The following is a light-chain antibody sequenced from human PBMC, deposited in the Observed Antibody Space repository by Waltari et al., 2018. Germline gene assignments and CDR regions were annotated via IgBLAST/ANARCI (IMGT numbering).Light chain of an antibody. CDR3: CSYAGSSTVV. J-gene: IGLJ2*01. CDR1: SRDVGGYNI. Sequence: QAALTQPSSVSGSTGPAITICCPGTSRDVGGYNIVSWYQQHPGKAPKLMIYEVSKRPSGVSNRFSGSKSANTASLTISGLQAEDEGDYYCCSYAGSSTVVFGGGTKLTVL. V-gene: IGLV2-23*02. CDR2: EVS.